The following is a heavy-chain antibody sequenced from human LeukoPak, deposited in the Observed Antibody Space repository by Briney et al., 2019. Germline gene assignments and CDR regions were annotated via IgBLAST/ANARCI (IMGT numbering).Heavy chain of an antibody. CDR1: GFTFSRYG. CDR3: AKDKASSTYYFDY. Sequence: GGSLRLSCVASGFTFSRYGMHWVRQAPGKGLEWVALISYDGSSKYYPDSVKGRFTISRDNSKNTLYLQMNSLRAEDTAVYYCAKDKASSTYYFDYWGQGTLVTVSS. V-gene: IGHV3-30*18. CDR2: ISYDGSSK. D-gene: IGHD6-6*01. J-gene: IGHJ4*02.